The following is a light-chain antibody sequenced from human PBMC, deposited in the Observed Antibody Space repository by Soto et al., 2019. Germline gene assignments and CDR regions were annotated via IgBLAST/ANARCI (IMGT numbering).Light chain of an antibody. CDR1: NIGSKS. Sequence: SYELTQPPSVSVAPGQTARITWGGNNIGSKSVHWYQQKPGQAPVLVVYDDSDRPSGIPERFSGSNSGNTATLTISRVEAGDEADYYCQVWDSYVVFGGGTKLTVL. J-gene: IGLJ2*01. CDR3: QVWDSYVV. CDR2: DDS. V-gene: IGLV3-21*02.